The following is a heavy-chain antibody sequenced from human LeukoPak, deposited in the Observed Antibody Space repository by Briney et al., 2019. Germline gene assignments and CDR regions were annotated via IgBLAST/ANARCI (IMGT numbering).Heavy chain of an antibody. Sequence: VASVKVSCKASGYTFTSYYMHWVRQAPGQGLEWMGIINPSGGSTSYAQKFQGRVTMTRDTSTGTVYMELSSLRSEDTAVYYCAGGSGLRVALTYWGQGTLVTVSS. J-gene: IGHJ4*02. CDR2: INPSGGST. CDR3: AGGSGLRVALTY. D-gene: IGHD3-22*01. CDR1: GYTFTSYY. V-gene: IGHV1-46*01.